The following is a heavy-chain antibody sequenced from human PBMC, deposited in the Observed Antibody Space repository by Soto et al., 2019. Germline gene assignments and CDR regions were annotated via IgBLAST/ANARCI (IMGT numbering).Heavy chain of an antibody. D-gene: IGHD4-17*01. V-gene: IGHV1-8*01. J-gene: IGHJ3*01. Sequence: ASVELYCKASGYTFTRDDINWVRQATGQGLEWMGWMNPNSGNTGYAQKFQGRVTMTRNTSISTAYMELSSLRSEDTAVFYCARGQMGPTQDAAFDFWCQAILVT. CDR2: MNPNSGNT. CDR1: GYTFTRDD. CDR3: ARGQMGPTQDAAFDF.